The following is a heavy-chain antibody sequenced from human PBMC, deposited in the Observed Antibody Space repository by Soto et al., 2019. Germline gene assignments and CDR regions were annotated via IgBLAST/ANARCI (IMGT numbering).Heavy chain of an antibody. CDR3: AKSGCSGYEELCYYFAY. Sequence: PVVSLRLSCAASEFTFSSYAMSCFRKAPGKGLEWVSAISGSGGSTYYADSVKGRFTISRDNSKNTLYLQMNSLRAEDTAVYYCAKSGCSGYEELCYYFAYWGQGTLVTVSS. J-gene: IGHJ4*02. CDR1: EFTFSSYA. D-gene: IGHD5-12*01. V-gene: IGHV3-23*01. CDR2: ISGSGGST.